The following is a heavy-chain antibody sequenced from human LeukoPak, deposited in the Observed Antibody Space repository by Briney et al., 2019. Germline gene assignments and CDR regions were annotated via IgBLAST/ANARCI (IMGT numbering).Heavy chain of an antibody. D-gene: IGHD3-10*01. V-gene: IGHV3-23*01. J-gene: IGHJ4*02. Sequence: GGSLRLSCAASGFTFSSYAMGWVRQAPGKGLEWVSAISGSGGSTYYADSVKGRFTISRDNSKNTLYLQMNSLRAEDTAVYYCAKVVGYYYGSGSYPDYWGQGTLVTVSS. CDR1: GFTFSSYA. CDR2: ISGSGGST. CDR3: AKVVGYYYGSGSYPDY.